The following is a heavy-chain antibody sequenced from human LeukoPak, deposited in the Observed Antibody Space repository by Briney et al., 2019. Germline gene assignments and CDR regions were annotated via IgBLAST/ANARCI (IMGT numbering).Heavy chain of an antibody. V-gene: IGHV1-46*01. CDR1: GYTFTRYY. D-gene: IGHD5-12*01. J-gene: IGHJ4*02. CDR3: AKDRYAVDF. CDR2: INPTGGST. Sequence: ASVKVSCKASGYTFTRYYMHWVRQAPGQGLEWMGIINPTGGSTTYAQKFQGRVTMTRDTSTSTFYMELSSLRSEDTAVYYCAKDRYAVDFWGQGTLVTVSS.